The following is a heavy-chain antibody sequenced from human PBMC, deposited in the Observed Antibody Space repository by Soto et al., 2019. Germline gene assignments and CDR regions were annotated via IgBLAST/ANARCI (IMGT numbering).Heavy chain of an antibody. CDR2: ITSSGDSI. Sequence: EVQLLESGGGIIHPGGSLRLSCVASGFRFSDHSMNWVRQAPGKGLAWVSYITSSGDSIYYADSVKGRFTVSRDNAKNSWFLQMNSLRDEDTAVYYCARLPKGSRVTSWGQGTLVTVSS. D-gene: IGHD4-17*01. CDR3: ARLPKGSRVTS. V-gene: IGHV3-48*02. J-gene: IGHJ4*02. CDR1: GFRFSDHS.